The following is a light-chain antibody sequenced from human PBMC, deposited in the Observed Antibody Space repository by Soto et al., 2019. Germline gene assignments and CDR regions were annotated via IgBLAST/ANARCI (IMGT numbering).Light chain of an antibody. J-gene: IGKJ3*01. Sequence: EIVLTQCPGTLSLSPGERDTLSCRASQSVSSSYLAWYQQKPGQAPRLLIYGASSRATGIPDRFSGSGSGTDFSLTISRLEPEDFAVYYCQQYGSSPPMTFGPGTKVDIK. CDR2: GAS. V-gene: IGKV3-20*01. CDR1: QSVSSSY. CDR3: QQYGSSPPMT.